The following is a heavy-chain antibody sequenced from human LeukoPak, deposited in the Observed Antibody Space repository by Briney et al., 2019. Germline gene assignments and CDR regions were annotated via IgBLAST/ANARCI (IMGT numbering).Heavy chain of an antibody. D-gene: IGHD1-26*01. CDR1: GFTFSAYW. V-gene: IGHV3-7*01. Sequence: GVSLRLSCAASGFTFSAYWMSWVRQAPGKGLEWVANIKQDGSEKYYVDSVKGRFTISRDNAKKSLYLQMNSLRVEDTAVYYCARAGSGTYYHYYGMDVWGQGTTVTVSS. CDR3: ARAGSGTYYHYYGMDV. CDR2: IKQDGSEK. J-gene: IGHJ6*02.